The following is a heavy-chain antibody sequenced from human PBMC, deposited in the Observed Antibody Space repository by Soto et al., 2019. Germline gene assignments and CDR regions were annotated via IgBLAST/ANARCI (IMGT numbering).Heavy chain of an antibody. CDR1: GYTFTSYG. D-gene: IGHD4-17*01. J-gene: IGHJ5*02. V-gene: IGHV1-18*01. Sequence: ASVKVSCKASGYTFTSYGISWVRQAPGQGLEWMGWISAYNGNTNYAQKLQGRVTMTTDTSTSTAYMELRSLRSDDTAAYYCARDYVDYGGYVWFDPWGQGTLVTVSS. CDR2: ISAYNGNT. CDR3: ARDYVDYGGYVWFDP.